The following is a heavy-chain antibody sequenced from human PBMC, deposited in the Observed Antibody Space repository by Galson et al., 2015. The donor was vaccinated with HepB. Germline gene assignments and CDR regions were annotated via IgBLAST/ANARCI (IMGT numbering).Heavy chain of an antibody. J-gene: IGHJ6*03. Sequence: SVKVSCKASGYTFTDYVVNWVRQAPGQGLEWMGWMNTNTGKPTYAPGFAGRFVFSLDTSVTTAYLQISSLETDDTAVYYCARSPLRFLDWLPYYDYYYMDVWGAGTTVTLS. V-gene: IGHV7-4-1*02. D-gene: IGHD3-3*01. CDR2: MNTNTGKP. CDR1: GYTFTDYV. CDR3: ARSPLRFLDWLPYYDYYYMDV.